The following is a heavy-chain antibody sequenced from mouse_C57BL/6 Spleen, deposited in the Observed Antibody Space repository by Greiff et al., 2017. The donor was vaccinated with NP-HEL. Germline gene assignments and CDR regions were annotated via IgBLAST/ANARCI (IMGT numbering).Heavy chain of an antibody. V-gene: IGHV1-81*01. D-gene: IGHD2-5*01. CDR2: IYPRSGNT. CDR3: ASYYSNYDYYAMDY. J-gene: IGHJ4*01. CDR1: GYTFTSYG. Sequence: VQLQQSGVELARPGASVKLSCKASGYTFTSYGISWVKQRTGQGLEWIGEIYPRSGNTYYNEKFKGKATLTADKSSSTAYMELRSLTSEDSAVYFCASYYSNYDYYAMDYWGQGTSVTVSS.